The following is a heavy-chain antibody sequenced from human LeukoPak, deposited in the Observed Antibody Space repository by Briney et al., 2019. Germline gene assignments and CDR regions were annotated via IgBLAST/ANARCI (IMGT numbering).Heavy chain of an antibody. CDR1: GGSISSGDYY. D-gene: IGHD1-26*01. CDR3: ARVLPGSYYAFDY. J-gene: IGHJ4*02. V-gene: IGHV4-30-4*02. CDR2: IYYSGST. Sequence: SETLSLTCTVSGGSISSGDYYWSWIRQPPGKGLEWIGYIYYSGSTYYNPSLKSRVTISVDTSKNQFSLRLSSVTAADTAVYYCARVLPGSYYAFDYWGQGTLVTVSS.